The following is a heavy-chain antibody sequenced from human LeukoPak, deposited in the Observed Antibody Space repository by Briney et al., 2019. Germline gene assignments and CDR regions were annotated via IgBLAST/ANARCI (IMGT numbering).Heavy chain of an antibody. CDR2: ISYDGSNK. CDR1: GFTISSYG. J-gene: IGHJ4*02. Sequence: ARSLSPTCAAFGFTISSYGGDWVRQAPGKGLEWVAVISYDGSNKHYADSVKGRFTISRANTKNTLYLQVNSLTAEDTAVYYCTKRVVHLTILVYWGERPRVTVSS. D-gene: IGHD3-9*01. CDR3: TKRVVHLTILVY. V-gene: IGHV3-30*18.